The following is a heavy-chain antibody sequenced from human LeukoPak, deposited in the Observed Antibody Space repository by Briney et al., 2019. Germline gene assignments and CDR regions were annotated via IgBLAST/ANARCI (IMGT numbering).Heavy chain of an antibody. D-gene: IGHD3-22*01. CDR3: ARDPGGESSGPFFDF. V-gene: IGHV3-30-3*01. CDR2: ISYDGSNK. J-gene: IGHJ4*02. CDR1: GFTVSSNY. Sequence: GGSLRLSCAASGFTVSSNYMSWVRQAPGKGLEWVAVISYDGSNKYYAGSVKGRFTISRDNSKSTLYLQMNSPRAEDTAVYYCARDPGGESSGPFFDFWGQGTLVTVSS.